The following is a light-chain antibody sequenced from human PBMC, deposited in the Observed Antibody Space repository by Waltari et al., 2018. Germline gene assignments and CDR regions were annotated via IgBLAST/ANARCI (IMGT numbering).Light chain of an antibody. CDR3: QQYDISPLT. Sequence: EIVLTQSPGTLSLPPGERATLSCRASQPVRTTYLAWYQQKPGQAPTLLIYGASSRATGIPDRFSGSGSGTDFSLTISSLEPEDFAVYYCQQYDISPLTFGGGTKVEIK. CDR2: GAS. CDR1: QPVRTTY. J-gene: IGKJ4*01. V-gene: IGKV3-20*01.